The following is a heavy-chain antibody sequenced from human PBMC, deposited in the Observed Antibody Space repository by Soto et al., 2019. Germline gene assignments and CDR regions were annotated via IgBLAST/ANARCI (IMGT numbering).Heavy chain of an antibody. V-gene: IGHV3-23*01. CDR1: GFTFSTYA. Sequence: GGSLRLSCAASGFTFSTYAMSWVRQAPGRGLEWVSGISGSGGSTYYADSVKGRFTISRDNSKNTLYLQMNGLRAEDTVIYYRAKDGTPIPALIGYYRLGWLDAWGQGTLVTVSS. J-gene: IGHJ5*02. D-gene: IGHD3-9*01. CDR3: AKDGTPIPALIGYYRLGWLDA. CDR2: ISGSGGST.